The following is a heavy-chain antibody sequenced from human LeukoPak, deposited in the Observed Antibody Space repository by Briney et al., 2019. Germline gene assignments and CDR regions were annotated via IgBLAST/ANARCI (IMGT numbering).Heavy chain of an antibody. V-gene: IGHV3-48*03. Sequence: PGGSLRLSCAASGFTFSSYEMNWVRQAPGKGLEWVSYISSSGSTIYYADYVKGRFIISRDNAKNSLYLQMNSLRAEDTAVYYCARSSSSWYEYYYYGMDVWGQGTTVTVSS. CDR2: ISSSGSTI. D-gene: IGHD6-13*01. CDR1: GFTFSSYE. CDR3: ARSSSSWYEYYYYGMDV. J-gene: IGHJ6*02.